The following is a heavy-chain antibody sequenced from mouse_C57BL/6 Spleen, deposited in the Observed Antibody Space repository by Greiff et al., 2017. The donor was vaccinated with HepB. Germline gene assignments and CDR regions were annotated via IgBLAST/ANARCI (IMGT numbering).Heavy chain of an antibody. CDR1: GYTFTSYW. Sequence: VQLQQSGTELVKPGASVKLSCKASGYTFTSYWMHWVKQRPGQGLEWIGNINPSNGGTNYNEKFKSKATLTVDKSSSTAYMQLSSLTAEDSAVYYCASGITTVPFFAYWGQGTLATVSA. CDR2: INPSNGGT. J-gene: IGHJ3*01. CDR3: ASGITTVPFFAY. V-gene: IGHV1-53*01. D-gene: IGHD1-1*01.